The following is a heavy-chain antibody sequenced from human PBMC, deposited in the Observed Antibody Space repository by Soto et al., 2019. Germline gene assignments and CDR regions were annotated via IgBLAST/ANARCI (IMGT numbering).Heavy chain of an antibody. CDR3: ARVLLNDYYYYYGMDV. CDR1: GFTFSSYA. D-gene: IGHD1-1*01. V-gene: IGHV3-23*01. CDR2: ISGSGGST. Sequence: PGGSLRLSCAASGFTFSSYAMSWVRQAPGKGLEWVSAISGSGGSTYYADSVKGRFTISRDNSKNTLYLQMNSLRAEDTAVYYCARVLLNDYYYYYGMDVWGQGTTVTVSS. J-gene: IGHJ6*02.